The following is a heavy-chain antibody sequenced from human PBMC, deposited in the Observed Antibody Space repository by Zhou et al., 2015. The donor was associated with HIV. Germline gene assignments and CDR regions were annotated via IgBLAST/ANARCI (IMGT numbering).Heavy chain of an antibody. CDR3: ATGSSGTLIVAGAFDV. V-gene: IGHV1-46*01. CDR1: GYTFSGYH. CDR2: INPSGGST. J-gene: IGHJ3*01. D-gene: IGHD3-22*01. Sequence: QMQLVQSGAEVKKPGASVKVSCKAFGYTFSGYHIHWVRQAPGQGLEWMGIINPSGGSTSYAQKFQGRVTMTRDTSTSTVHMELSSLKSEDTAVYYCATGSSGTLIVAGAFDVWGQGTIVSVSS.